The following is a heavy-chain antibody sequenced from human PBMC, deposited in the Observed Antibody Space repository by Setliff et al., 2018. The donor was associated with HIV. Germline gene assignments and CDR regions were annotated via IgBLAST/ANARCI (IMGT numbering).Heavy chain of an antibody. J-gene: IGHJ4*02. D-gene: IGHD5-12*01. V-gene: IGHV4-39*02. CDR2: VDYSGSS. CDR1: GGSISSGIYY. CDR3: AREALDGYNDY. Sequence: SETLSLTCTVSGGSISSGIYYWGWIRQAPGMGLEWIGSVDYSGSSRYNPSLKSRVTISVDTSKNQFSLKLSSVTAADTAVYYCAREALDGYNDYWGQGTLVTVSS.